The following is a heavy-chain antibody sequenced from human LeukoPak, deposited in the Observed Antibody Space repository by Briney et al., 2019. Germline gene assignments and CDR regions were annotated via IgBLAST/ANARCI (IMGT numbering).Heavy chain of an antibody. Sequence: GGSLRLSCAASGFTVSSNYMSWVRQAPGKGLEWVSVIYSGGSTYYADSVKGRFTISRDNSKNTLYLQMNSLRAEDTAVYYCARDHQHSGSYYVRHFQHWGQGTLVTVSS. CDR1: GFTVSSNY. V-gene: IGHV3-53*01. D-gene: IGHD1-26*01. CDR2: IYSGGST. J-gene: IGHJ1*01. CDR3: ARDHQHSGSYYVRHFQH.